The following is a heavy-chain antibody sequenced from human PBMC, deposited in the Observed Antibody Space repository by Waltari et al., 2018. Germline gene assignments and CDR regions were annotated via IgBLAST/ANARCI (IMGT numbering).Heavy chain of an antibody. CDR1: GGSLRGYY. Sequence: QVHLQQWGAGLLRPSETLSLICAVYGGSLRGYYWGWIRQPPGKGLGWIGGINHSPNRNYNPSLRSRVHMSIDTSQNQFSLQLTSVTAADTGVYYCVRLEDCTGPGGNCYSGAPFAVDVWGQGTTVTVPS. CDR3: VRLEDCTGPGGNCYSGAPFAVDV. D-gene: IGHD2-8*02. V-gene: IGHV4-34*01. CDR2: INHSPNR. J-gene: IGHJ6*02.